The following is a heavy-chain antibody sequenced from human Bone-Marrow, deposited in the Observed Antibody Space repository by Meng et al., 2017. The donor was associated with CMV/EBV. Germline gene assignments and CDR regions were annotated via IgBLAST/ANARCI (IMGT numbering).Heavy chain of an antibody. J-gene: IGHJ5*02. CDR3: ARMWSLDNSNVNWFDP. V-gene: IGHV1-46*01. D-gene: IGHD2/OR15-2a*01. CDR2: INPTSGST. Sequence: ASVKVSCKASGYTFISYYMYWVRQAPGQGLEWMGIINPTSGSTTYAQKFRGRITMTRDTSTSTAYMELSSLRSEDTAVYYCARMWSLDNSNVNWFDPWGQGTLVTVSS. CDR1: GYTFISYY.